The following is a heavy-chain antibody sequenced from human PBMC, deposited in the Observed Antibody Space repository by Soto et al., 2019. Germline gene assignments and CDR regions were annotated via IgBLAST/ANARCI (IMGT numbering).Heavy chain of an antibody. CDR2: IWYDGSNK. CDR3: ARGGSTRDRSGYIAKYVRH. Sequence: GGSLRLSCAASGFTFSSYGMHWVRQAPGKGLEWVAVIWYDGSNKYYADSVKGRFTISRDNSKNTLYLQMNSLRAEDTAVYYCARGGSTRDRSGYIAKYVRHWGQGTLVTVSS. J-gene: IGHJ1*01. D-gene: IGHD3-22*01. CDR1: GFTFSSYG. V-gene: IGHV3-33*08.